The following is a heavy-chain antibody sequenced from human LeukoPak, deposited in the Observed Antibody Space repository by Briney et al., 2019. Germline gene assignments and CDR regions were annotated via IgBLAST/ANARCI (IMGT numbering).Heavy chain of an antibody. CDR3: AKDRYYDILTGAFDI. V-gene: IGHV3-23*01. CDR2: ISGSGGST. D-gene: IGHD3-9*01. CDR1: GFTFSSSG. J-gene: IGHJ3*02. Sequence: GGSLRLSCAASGFTFSSSGISWVRLAPGKGLEWVSAISGSGGSTYYADSVKGRFTISRDNSKNTLYLQMNSLRAEDTAVYYCAKDRYYDILTGAFDIWGQGTMVTVSS.